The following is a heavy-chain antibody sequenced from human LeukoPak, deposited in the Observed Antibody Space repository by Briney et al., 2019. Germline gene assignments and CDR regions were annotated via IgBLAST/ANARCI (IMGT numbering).Heavy chain of an antibody. CDR3: ARLCSRGGGCYLTADY. Sequence: SETLSLTCTVSGGSVSSGSYYWGWIRQPPGKGLEWIGNVYYSGNTYYNPSLKSRVTISVDTSKNQFSLRLSSVTAADTAVYYCARLCSRGGGCYLTADYWGQGTLVPVSS. CDR1: GGSVSSGSYY. V-gene: IGHV4-39*01. D-gene: IGHD2-15*01. CDR2: VYYSGNT. J-gene: IGHJ4*02.